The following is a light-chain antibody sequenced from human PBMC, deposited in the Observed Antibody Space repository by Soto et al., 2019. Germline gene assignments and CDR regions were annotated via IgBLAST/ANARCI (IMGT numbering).Light chain of an antibody. Sequence: DNQMTQSPSTLSASVGDRVTITCRASQTISSWLAWYQHKPGKAPKLLIYAASSLESGVPSRFSGSGSGTEFTLTISSLQPDDFATYYCHHYNTYSTFGQGTKVDIK. CDR3: HHYNTYST. CDR2: AAS. V-gene: IGKV1-5*03. J-gene: IGKJ1*01. CDR1: QTISSW.